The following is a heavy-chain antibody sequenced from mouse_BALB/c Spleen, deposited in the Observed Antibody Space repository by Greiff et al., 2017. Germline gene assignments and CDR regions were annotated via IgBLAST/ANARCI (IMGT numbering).Heavy chain of an antibody. V-gene: IGHV7-3*02. J-gene: IGHJ2*01. CDR1: GFTFTDYY. D-gene: IGHD2-10*02. CDR2: IRNKANGYTT. CDR3: ARAQYGAYIDY. Sequence: EVQLVESGGGLVQPGGSLRLSCATSGFTFTDYYMSWVRQPPGKALEWLGFIRNKANGYTTEYSASVKGRFTISRDNSQSILYLQMNTLRDEDSSNYYCARAQYGAYIDYWGKGTTLTVSS.